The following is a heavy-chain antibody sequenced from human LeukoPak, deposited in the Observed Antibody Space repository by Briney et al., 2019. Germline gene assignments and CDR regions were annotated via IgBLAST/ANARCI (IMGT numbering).Heavy chain of an antibody. V-gene: IGHV5-51*01. Sequence: GESLKTSCKGSGYSFTSYWIGWVRQMPGKGLEWMGIIYPGDSDTRYSPSFQGQVTISADKSISTAYLQWSSLKASDTAMYYCARVYYDSSGYLGAFDIWGQGTMVTVSS. CDR2: IYPGDSDT. D-gene: IGHD3-22*01. J-gene: IGHJ3*02. CDR3: ARVYYDSSGYLGAFDI. CDR1: GYSFTSYW.